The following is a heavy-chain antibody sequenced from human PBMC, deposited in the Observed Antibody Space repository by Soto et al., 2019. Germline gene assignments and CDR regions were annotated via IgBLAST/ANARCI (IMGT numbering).Heavy chain of an antibody. CDR2: IYHSGST. Sequence: QVQLQESGPGLVKPSGTLSLTCAVSGGSISSSNWWSWVRQPPGKWLEWIGEIYHSGSTNYNPSLKSRVTISVDKSKNQFSLKLSSVTAADTAVYYCASGYYDFWSGYQRAFDPWGQGTLVTVSS. D-gene: IGHD3-3*01. V-gene: IGHV4-4*02. J-gene: IGHJ5*02. CDR3: ASGYYDFWSGYQRAFDP. CDR1: GGSISSSNW.